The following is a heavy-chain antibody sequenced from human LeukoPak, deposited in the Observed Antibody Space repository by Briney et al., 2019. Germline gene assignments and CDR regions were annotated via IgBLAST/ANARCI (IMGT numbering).Heavy chain of an antibody. CDR2: IKQDGTEK. V-gene: IGHV3-7*01. D-gene: IGHD2-2*01. Sequence: GGSLRLSCAASGFTFTTYWMSWVRQAPGKGLEWVANIKQDGTEKYYVDSVKGRFTISRDNAKNSLYLQMNSLRAEDTAVYYCASYCSSTSCPGGSNWFDPWGQGTLVTVSS. CDR1: GFTFTTYW. J-gene: IGHJ5*02. CDR3: ASYCSSTSCPGGSNWFDP.